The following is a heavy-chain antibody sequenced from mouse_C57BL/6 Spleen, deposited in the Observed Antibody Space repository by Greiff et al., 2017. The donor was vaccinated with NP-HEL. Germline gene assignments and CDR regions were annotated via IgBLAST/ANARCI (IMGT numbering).Heavy chain of an antibody. D-gene: IGHD1-1*01. CDR2: IYPGDGDT. Sequence: VKLMESGPELVKPGASVKISCKASGYAFSSSWMNWVKQRPGKGLEWIGRIYPGDGDTNYNGKFKGKATLTADKSSSTAYMQLSSLTSEDSAVYFCARLTFTTVVADYFDYWGQGTTLTVSS. J-gene: IGHJ2*01. CDR3: ARLTFTTVVADYFDY. CDR1: GYAFSSSW. V-gene: IGHV1-82*01.